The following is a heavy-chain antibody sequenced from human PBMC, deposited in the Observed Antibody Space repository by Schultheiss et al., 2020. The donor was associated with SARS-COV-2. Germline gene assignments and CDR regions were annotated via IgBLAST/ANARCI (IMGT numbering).Heavy chain of an antibody. CDR2: IKQDGSEE. V-gene: IGHV3-7*01. CDR1: GFTVSSNY. D-gene: IGHD3-16*02. J-gene: IGHJ4*02. Sequence: GGSLRLSCAASGFTVSSNYMSWVRQAPGKGLEWVANIKQDGSEENYVESLKGRFTISRDNAKNSLYLQMNSLRAEDTAVYYCASCSPESCGYWGQGALVTVSS. CDR3: ASCSPESCGY.